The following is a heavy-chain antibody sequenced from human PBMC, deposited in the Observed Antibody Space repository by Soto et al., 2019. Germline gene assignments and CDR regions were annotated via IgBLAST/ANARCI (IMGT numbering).Heavy chain of an antibody. CDR1: GFTFSSYE. CDR2: ISSGGGTI. CDR3: ARERWGSGSRSLDY. J-gene: IGHJ4*02. V-gene: IGHV3-48*03. D-gene: IGHD3-10*01. Sequence: PGGSLRLSCVASGFTFSSYEMNWVRQAPGKGLEWVSYISSGGGTIYYADSVKGRFTISRDNAKNSLYLQTNSLRAEDTAVYYCARERWGSGSRSLDYWGQGTLVTVSS.